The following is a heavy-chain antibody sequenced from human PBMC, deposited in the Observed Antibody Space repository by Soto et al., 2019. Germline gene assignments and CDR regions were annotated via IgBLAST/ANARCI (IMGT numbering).Heavy chain of an antibody. V-gene: IGHV1-18*01. D-gene: IGHD4-17*01. CDR3: ARTLYGDNVDY. CDR2: ISAYNGNT. Sequence: ASVKVSCKASGYTFTNYGISWVRQAPGQGLEWMGWISAYNGNTKYAQKLQGRVTMTTDTSTSTAYMELSSLRSEDTAVYYCARTLYGDNVDYWGQGTLVTVS. J-gene: IGHJ4*02. CDR1: GYTFTNYG.